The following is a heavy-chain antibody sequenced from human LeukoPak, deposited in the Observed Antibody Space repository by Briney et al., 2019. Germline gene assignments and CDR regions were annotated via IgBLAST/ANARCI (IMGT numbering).Heavy chain of an antibody. V-gene: IGHV3-53*01. Sequence: GGSLRLSCAASGFTVSDNYMSWVRQAPGKGLEWVSIIYSGGSTYYADSVKGRFTISRDNYKNTLFLQMNSLRAEDTAVYYCAKDTRLYSGSGSYFHDFWGQGTLVTVSS. CDR1: GFTVSDNY. J-gene: IGHJ4*02. D-gene: IGHD3-10*01. CDR2: IYSGGST. CDR3: AKDTRLYSGSGSYFHDF.